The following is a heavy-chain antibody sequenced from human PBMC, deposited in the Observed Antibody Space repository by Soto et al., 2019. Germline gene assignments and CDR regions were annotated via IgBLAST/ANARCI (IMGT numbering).Heavy chain of an antibody. V-gene: IGHV3-23*01. CDR2: ISGSGGST. J-gene: IGHJ4*02. D-gene: IGHD3-3*01. CDR1: GFTFSSYA. CDR3: AKGGGGYDFWTDY. Sequence: EVQLLESGGGLVQPGGSLRLSCAASGFTFSSYAMSWVRQAPGKGLEWVSAISGSGGSTYYADSVKGRFTISRDNSKNTLYLQMHSLRAEDTAVYYCAKGGGGYDFWTDYWGQGTLVTVSS.